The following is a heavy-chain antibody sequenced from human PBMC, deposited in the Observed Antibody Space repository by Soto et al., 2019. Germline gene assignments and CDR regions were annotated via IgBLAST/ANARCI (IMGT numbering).Heavy chain of an antibody. V-gene: IGHV1-69*13. CDR1: GCTFTRYT. CDR2: IIPIFGTA. CDR3: ARDLKARAGWFDP. J-gene: IGHJ5*02. Sequence: SVNGSCKACGCTFTRYTISWARQANEQRIEWMGGIIPIFGTANYAKKIQGRVTIPSDESTSTAYMELSSLRSEDTTVYYCARDLKARAGWFDPWGQGTLVTVSS.